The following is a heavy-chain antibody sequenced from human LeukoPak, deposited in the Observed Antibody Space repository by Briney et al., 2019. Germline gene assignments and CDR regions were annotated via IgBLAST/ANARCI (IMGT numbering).Heavy chain of an antibody. J-gene: IGHJ6*03. CDR2: IYPDDSDT. D-gene: IGHD2-8*01. CDR3: ARLAYCSNDVCYSNYYYSMGV. Sequence: GESLKISCKGSGYTFSSYWIGWVRQMPGKGLEWMGIIYPDDSDTRYSPSFQGQVTISADKSISTAYLQWSSLKASDTAMYYCARLAYCSNDVCYSNYYYSMGVWGKGTTVTVSS. CDR1: GYTFSSYW. V-gene: IGHV5-51*01.